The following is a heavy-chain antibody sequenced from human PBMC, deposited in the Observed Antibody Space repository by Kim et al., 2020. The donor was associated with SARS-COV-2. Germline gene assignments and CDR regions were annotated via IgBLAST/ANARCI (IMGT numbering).Heavy chain of an antibody. CDR3: AATYSSPGWFRVATIGKFDY. CDR2: IYTSGST. Sequence: SETLSLTCTVSGGSISSYYWSWIRQPAGKGLEWIGRIYTSGSTNYNPSLKSRVTMSVDTSKNQFSLKLSSVTAADTAVYYCAATYSSPGWFRVATIGKFDYWGQGTLVTVSS. D-gene: IGHD5-12*01. CDR1: GGSISSYY. J-gene: IGHJ4*02. V-gene: IGHV4-4*07.